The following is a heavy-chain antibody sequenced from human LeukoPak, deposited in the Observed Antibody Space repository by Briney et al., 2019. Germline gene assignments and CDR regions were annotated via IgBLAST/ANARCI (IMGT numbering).Heavy chain of an antibody. D-gene: IGHD5-18*01. CDR3: ARDPRDTSAFDI. CDR1: GYTFTSYG. Sequence: ASVKVSCKASGYTFTSYGISWVRQAPGQGLEWMGWISAYNGNTNYAQKLQGRVTMTTDTSTSTAYMELSSLRSEDTAVYYCARDPRDTSAFDIWGQGTMVTVSS. CDR2: ISAYNGNT. V-gene: IGHV1-18*01. J-gene: IGHJ3*02.